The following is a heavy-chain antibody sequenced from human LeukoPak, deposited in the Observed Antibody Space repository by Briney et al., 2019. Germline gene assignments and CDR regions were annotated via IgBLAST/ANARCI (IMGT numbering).Heavy chain of an antibody. CDR2: IYYSGST. Sequence: PSETLSLTCTVSGGSISGYYWSWIRQPPGKGLEWIGYIYYSGSTNYNPSLKSRVTMSVDTSKNQFSLKLRSVTAADAAVYYCAILGQQVFLHWFDPWGQGTLVTVSS. CDR3: AILGQQVFLHWFDP. V-gene: IGHV4-59*08. CDR1: GGSISGYY. J-gene: IGHJ5*02. D-gene: IGHD6-13*01.